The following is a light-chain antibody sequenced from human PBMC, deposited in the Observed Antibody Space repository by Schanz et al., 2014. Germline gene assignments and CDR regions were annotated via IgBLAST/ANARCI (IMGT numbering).Light chain of an antibody. V-gene: IGKV3-15*01. J-gene: IGKJ1*01. CDR1: QSVSSSY. Sequence: EIVMTQSPGTLSLSPGERATLSCRASQSVSSSYLAWYQQKPGQAPRLLIYGASSRATGIPARFSGSGSGTEFTLTISSLQSEDFAIYYCQHYHSSSWTFGQGTRVEVK. CDR2: GAS. CDR3: QHYHSSSWT.